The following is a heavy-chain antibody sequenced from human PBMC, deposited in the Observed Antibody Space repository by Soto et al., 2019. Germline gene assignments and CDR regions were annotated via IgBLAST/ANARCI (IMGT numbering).Heavy chain of an antibody. CDR3: ARHSGGYNGFVFSY. Sequence: SETLSLTCTVSGGSISSYYWSWIRQPPGKGLEWIGYIYYTGSTNYNPSLKSRVTISVDTSKNQFSLSLTSVTAADTAVYYCARHSGGYNGFVFSYWGQGALVTVSS. V-gene: IGHV4-59*08. CDR1: GGSISSYY. J-gene: IGHJ4*02. D-gene: IGHD5-12*01. CDR2: IYYTGST.